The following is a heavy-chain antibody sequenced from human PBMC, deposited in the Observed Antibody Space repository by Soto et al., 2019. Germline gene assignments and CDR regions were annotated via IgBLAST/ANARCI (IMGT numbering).Heavy chain of an antibody. CDR2: VYYSGST. J-gene: IGHJ6*03. V-gene: IGHV4-59*08. Sequence: QVQLQESGPGLVKPSEPLSLTCTVSGGSISSYYWSWIRQPAGKGLEWIGYVYYSGSTKYNPSLKSRVTISVGRSKNQFSLKLNSVTAADTAVYYCASSSSSWYYYYMDVWGKGTTVTVSS. D-gene: IGHD6-6*01. CDR3: ASSSSSWYYYYMDV. CDR1: GGSISSYY.